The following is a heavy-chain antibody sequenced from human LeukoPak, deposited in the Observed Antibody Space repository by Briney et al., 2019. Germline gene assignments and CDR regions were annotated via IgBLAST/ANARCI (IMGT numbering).Heavy chain of an antibody. CDR1: GFTFSSYA. CDR2: ISYDGSNK. J-gene: IGHJ4*02. V-gene: IGHV3-30-3*01. Sequence: GGSLRLSCAASGFTFSSYAMHWVRQAPGKGLEWVAVISYDGSNKYYADSVKGRFTISRDNSKNTLYLQMNSLRAEDTAVYYCARPLKTTVNPLLGYWGQGTLVTVSS. CDR3: ARPLKTTVNPLLGY. D-gene: IGHD4-17*01.